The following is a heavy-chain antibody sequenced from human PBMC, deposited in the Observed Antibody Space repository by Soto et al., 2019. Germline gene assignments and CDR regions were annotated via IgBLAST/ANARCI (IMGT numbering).Heavy chain of an antibody. CDR1: GASISGFY. CDR3: VRDGTKTLRDWFDP. D-gene: IGHD1-1*01. V-gene: IGHV4-4*07. CDR2: IYATGTT. Sequence: ESLSLTCPVSGASISGFYWSWVRKAAGKGLEWIGRIYATGTTGYNPSLKSRVMMSVDTSKKQFSLKLRSVTAADTSVYYCVRDGTKTLRDWFDPWGQGISVTVSS. J-gene: IGHJ5*02.